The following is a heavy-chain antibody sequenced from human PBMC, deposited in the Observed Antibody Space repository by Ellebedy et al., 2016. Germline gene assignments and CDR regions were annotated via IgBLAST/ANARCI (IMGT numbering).Heavy chain of an antibody. CDR3: ATRYHGAYNI. Sequence: GESLKISCAASGFSVTDNYMTWVRQAPGKGLEWVSVMWSGGLSYYADSVKGRSTISRDGSRNTLYLQMNSLRPDDTAMYYCATRYHGAYNIWGRGTVVTVSS. CDR2: MWSGGLS. CDR1: GFSVTDNY. V-gene: IGHV3-53*01. D-gene: IGHD5-12*01. J-gene: IGHJ3*02.